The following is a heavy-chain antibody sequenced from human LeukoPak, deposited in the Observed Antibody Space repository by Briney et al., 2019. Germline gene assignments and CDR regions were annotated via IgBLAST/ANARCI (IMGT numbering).Heavy chain of an antibody. D-gene: IGHD3-22*01. CDR2: IYTSGST. J-gene: IGHJ3*02. CDR3: ARDGWSGLTYYYDSGDAFDI. V-gene: IGHV4-61*02. CDR1: GGSISSGSYY. Sequence: SETLSLTCTVSGGSISSGSYYWSWIRQPAGKGLEWIGRIYTSGSTNYNPSLKSRVTISVDTSKNQFSLKLSSVTAADTAVYYCARDGWSGLTYYYDSGDAFDIWGQGTMVTVSS.